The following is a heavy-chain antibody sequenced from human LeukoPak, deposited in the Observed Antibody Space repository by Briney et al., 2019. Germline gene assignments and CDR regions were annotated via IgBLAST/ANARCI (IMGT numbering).Heavy chain of an antibody. CDR2: ISYDGSNK. Sequence: GGSLRLSCAASGFTFSSYAMHLVRQAPGKGLEWVAVISYDGSNKYYADSVKGRFTISRDNSKNTLYLQMNSLRAEDTAVYYCARASFDYWGQGTLVTVSS. CDR3: ARASFDY. CDR1: GFTFSSYA. J-gene: IGHJ4*02. V-gene: IGHV3-30-3*02.